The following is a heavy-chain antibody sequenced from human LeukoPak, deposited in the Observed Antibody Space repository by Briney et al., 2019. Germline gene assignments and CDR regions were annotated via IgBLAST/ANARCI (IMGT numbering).Heavy chain of an antibody. Sequence: PSETLSLTCTVSGGSISSSSYYWGWIRQPPGKGLEWIGSIYYSGSTYYNPSLKSRVTISVDTSKNQFSLKLSFVTAADTAVYYCARPGQLGRYYFDYWGQGTLVTVSS. CDR2: IYYSGST. D-gene: IGHD6-13*01. J-gene: IGHJ4*02. CDR1: GGSISSSSYY. CDR3: ARPGQLGRYYFDY. V-gene: IGHV4-39*01.